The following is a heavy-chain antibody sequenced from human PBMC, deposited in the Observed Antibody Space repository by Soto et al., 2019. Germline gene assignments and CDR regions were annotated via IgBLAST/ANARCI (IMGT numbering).Heavy chain of an antibody. CDR3: ATDLVVVRGRDAFDI. J-gene: IGHJ3*02. CDR1: GYTLTELS. Sequence: GASVKVSCKVSGYTLTELSMHGVRQAPGKGLEWMGGFDPEDGETIYAQKFQGRVTMTEDTSTDTAYMELSSLRSEDTAVYYCATDLVVVRGRDAFDIWGQGTMVTVSS. V-gene: IGHV1-24*01. CDR2: FDPEDGET. D-gene: IGHD2-15*01.